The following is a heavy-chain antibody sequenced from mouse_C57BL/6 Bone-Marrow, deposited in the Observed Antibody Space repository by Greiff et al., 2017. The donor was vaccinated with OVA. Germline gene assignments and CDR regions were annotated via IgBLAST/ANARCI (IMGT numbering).Heavy chain of an antibody. CDR2: IWRGGST. CDR1: GFSLTSYG. J-gene: IGHJ4*01. Sequence: VQRVESGPGLVQPSQSLSITCTVSGFSLTSYGVHWVRQSPGKGLEWLGVIWRGGSTDYNASFMSRLSITKDNSKSQVFFKMNSLQADDTAIYYCAKMVYYYGSSYYYAMDYWGQGTSVTVSS. CDR3: AKMVYYYGSSYYYAMDY. D-gene: IGHD1-1*01. V-gene: IGHV2-5*01.